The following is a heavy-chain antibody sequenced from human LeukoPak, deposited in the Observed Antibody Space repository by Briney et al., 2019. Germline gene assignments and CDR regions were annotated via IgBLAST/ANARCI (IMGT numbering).Heavy chain of an antibody. CDR1: GGSFTSYY. CDR3: ARRAIVDWYFDL. CDR2: IYYSGSNSGST. J-gene: IGHJ2*01. V-gene: IGHV4-59*01. Sequence: SETLSLACNMSGGSFTSYYWSWIRQPPGKGLEWIGYIYYSGSNSGSTNYHPSLKSRVTISLDTSKNLYSLKLRSVTAADTAVYYCARRAIVDWYFDLWGRGTLVTVSS. D-gene: IGHD1-26*01.